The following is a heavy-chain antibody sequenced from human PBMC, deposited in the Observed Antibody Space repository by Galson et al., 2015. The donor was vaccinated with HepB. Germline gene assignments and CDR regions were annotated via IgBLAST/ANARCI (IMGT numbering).Heavy chain of an antibody. CDR2: ISGSGGST. J-gene: IGHJ4*02. D-gene: IGHD2-2*01. CDR1: GFTFSSYA. V-gene: IGHV3-23*01. CDR3: ANAGRYCTSTTRYPDY. Sequence: SLRLSCAASGFTFSSYAMSWVRQAPGKGLEWVSGISGSGGSTYYADSVKGRFTISRDNSKNTLCLQMNSLRAEDTAVYYCANAGRYCTSTTRYPDYRGQGILVTVSS.